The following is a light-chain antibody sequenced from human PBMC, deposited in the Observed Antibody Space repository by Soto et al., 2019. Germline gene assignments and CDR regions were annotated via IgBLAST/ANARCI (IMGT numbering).Light chain of an antibody. CDR1: SSNIGAGYD. CDR2: GNS. CDR3: QSYDSSLYYV. Sequence: QPVLTQPPSVSGAPGQRVTISCTGSSSNIGAGYDVHWYQQLPGTAPKLLIYGNSNRPSGVPDRFSGSKSGTSASLAITGLQAEDEADYYCQSYDSSLYYVFGTGTQLTVL. V-gene: IGLV1-40*01. J-gene: IGLJ1*01.